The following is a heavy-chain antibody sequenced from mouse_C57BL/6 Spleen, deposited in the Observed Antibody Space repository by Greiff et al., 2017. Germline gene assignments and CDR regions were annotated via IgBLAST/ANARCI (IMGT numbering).Heavy chain of an antibody. V-gene: IGHV1-82*01. D-gene: IGHD2-1*01. CDR3: ASGDYGNYNWYFDV. CDR2: IYPGDGDT. Sequence: VQLQQSGPELVKPGASVKISCKASGYAFSSSCMNWVKQRPGKGLEWIGRIYPGDGDTNYNGKFKGKATLTADTSSSTAYMQLSSLTSDDSAVYVCASGDYGNYNWYFDVWGTGTTVTVSS. J-gene: IGHJ1*03. CDR1: GYAFSSSC.